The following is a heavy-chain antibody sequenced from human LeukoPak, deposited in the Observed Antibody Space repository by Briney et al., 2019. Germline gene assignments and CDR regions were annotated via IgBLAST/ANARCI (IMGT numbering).Heavy chain of an antibody. D-gene: IGHD2-15*01. CDR1: GFIFSSYW. J-gene: IGHJ6*03. Sequence: GGSLRLSCAASGFIFSSYWMSWVRQAPGKGLEWVANIKQDGSEKKYVDSVKGRFTISRDNAKNLLYLQMNSLRAEDTAVYYCARGGRDANYYYSYYMDVWGKGTTVTVSS. V-gene: IGHV3-7*01. CDR3: ARGGRDANYYYSYYMDV. CDR2: IKQDGSEK.